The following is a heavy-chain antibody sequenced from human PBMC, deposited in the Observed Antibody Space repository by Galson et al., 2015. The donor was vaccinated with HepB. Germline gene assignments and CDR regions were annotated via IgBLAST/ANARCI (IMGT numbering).Heavy chain of an antibody. CDR1: GFTFSSYA. Sequence: SLRLSCAASGFTFSSYAMSWVRQAPGKGLEWVSAISGSGDSTYYADSVKGRFTISRDNSKNTLYLQMNSLRAEDTAVYYCAKVSELELLFPPNYFDYWGQGTLVTVSS. CDR2: ISGSGDST. D-gene: IGHD1-26*01. V-gene: IGHV3-23*01. J-gene: IGHJ4*02. CDR3: AKVSELELLFPPNYFDY.